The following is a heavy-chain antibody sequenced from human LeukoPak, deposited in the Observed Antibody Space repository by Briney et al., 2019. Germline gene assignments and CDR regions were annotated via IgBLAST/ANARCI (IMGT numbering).Heavy chain of an antibody. J-gene: IGHJ3*02. Sequence: GGSLRLSCAASGFTFDDYGMSWVRQAPGKGLEWVSGINWNGGSTGYADSVKGRFTISRDNAKNSLYLQMNGLRAEDTALYYCARDIRWGVVDDAFDIWGQGTMVTVSS. D-gene: IGHD2-15*01. CDR2: INWNGGST. V-gene: IGHV3-20*04. CDR3: ARDIRWGVVDDAFDI. CDR1: GFTFDDYG.